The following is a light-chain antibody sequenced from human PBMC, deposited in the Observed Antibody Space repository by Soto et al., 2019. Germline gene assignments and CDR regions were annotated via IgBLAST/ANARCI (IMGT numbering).Light chain of an antibody. Sequence: DIQMTQSPSSLSASVGDRVTTTYRASQSISSWLAWYQQKPGKAPKLLIYDASSLESGVPSRFSGSGSETDFTLTISSLQPEDFATYSCQQSYSTTWTFGQGTKVDI. CDR2: DAS. J-gene: IGKJ1*01. V-gene: IGKV1-5*01. CDR1: QSISSW. CDR3: QQSYSTTWT.